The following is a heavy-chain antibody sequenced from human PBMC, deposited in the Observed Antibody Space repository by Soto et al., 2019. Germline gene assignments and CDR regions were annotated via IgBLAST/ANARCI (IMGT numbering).Heavy chain of an antibody. CDR2: FDPEDGET. CDR1: GYTLTELS. J-gene: IGHJ4*02. CDR3: ATDRPPAYDYIWGSYRRYYFDY. Sequence: ATVKVSCKVSGYTLTELSMHWVRQAPGKGLEWMGGFDPEDGETIYAQKFQGRVTMTEDTSTDTAYMELSSLRSEDTAVYYCATDRPPAYDYIWGSYRRYYFDYWGQGTLVTVSS. V-gene: IGHV1-24*01. D-gene: IGHD3-16*02.